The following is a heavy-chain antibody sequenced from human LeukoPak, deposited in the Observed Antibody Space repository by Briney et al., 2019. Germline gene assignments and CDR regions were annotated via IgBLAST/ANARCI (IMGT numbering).Heavy chain of an antibody. D-gene: IGHD6-19*01. CDR1: GFTFDNYA. Sequence: GGSLRLSCAGSGFTFDNYAMNWVRQVPGKGLEWISLISWNSGTIGYADSVKGRFTISRDNANNFLYLQMNSLRAEDTALYYCARAYKDRSLAGKKEFFQHWGQGTLVTVSS. J-gene: IGHJ1*01. CDR2: ISWNSGTI. V-gene: IGHV3-9*01. CDR3: ARAYKDRSLAGKKEFFQH.